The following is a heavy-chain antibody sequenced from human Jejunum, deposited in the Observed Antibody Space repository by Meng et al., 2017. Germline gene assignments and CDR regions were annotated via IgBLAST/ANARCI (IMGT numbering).Heavy chain of an antibody. Sequence: SETLSLTCKVSGGSISSNYWAWIRQPPGKGLEWIGYMYYNGRTNYNTSLKSRVTISVDTSKNQFSLKLSSVTAADTAVYYCARLPVAESCSGFNCYFDYWGQGTLVTVSS. CDR1: GGSISSNY. CDR2: MYYNGRT. V-gene: IGHV4-59*01. CDR3: ARLPVAESCSGFNCYFDY. J-gene: IGHJ4*02. D-gene: IGHD2-15*01.